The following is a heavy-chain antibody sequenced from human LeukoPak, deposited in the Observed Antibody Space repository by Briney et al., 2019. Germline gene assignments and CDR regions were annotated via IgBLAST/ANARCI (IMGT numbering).Heavy chain of an antibody. CDR3: ASVITMVRGSVFY. V-gene: IGHV4-34*01. D-gene: IGHD3-10*01. CDR2: INHSGST. Sequence: SETLSLTCAVYGGSFSGYYWSWIRQPPGKGLEWIGEINHSGSTNYNPSLKSRVTISVDTSRNKFSLKLSSVTAADTAVYYCASVITMVRGSVFYWGQGTLVTVS. CDR1: GGSFSGYY. J-gene: IGHJ4*02.